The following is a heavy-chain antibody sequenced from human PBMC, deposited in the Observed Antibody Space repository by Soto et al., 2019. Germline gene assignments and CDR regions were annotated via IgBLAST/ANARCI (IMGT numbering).Heavy chain of an antibody. V-gene: IGHV1-18*01. CDR2: INTYNFKT. CDR1: GYTFINYG. Sequence: QVQLVQSGAEVKKPGASVKVSCKASGYTFINYGVSWVRQAHGQGLEWMGWINTYNFKTSYSKRLQGRVPLTTTASTGAGYVEMRSLRSDDTAVYYCEKVPEKWSKFLDYWGQGTLVTVSS. J-gene: IGHJ4*02. CDR3: EKVPEKWSKFLDY. D-gene: IGHD2-15*01.